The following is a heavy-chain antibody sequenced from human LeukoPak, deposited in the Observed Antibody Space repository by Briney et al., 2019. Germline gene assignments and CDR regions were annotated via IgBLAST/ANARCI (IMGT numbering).Heavy chain of an antibody. Sequence: SQTLSLTCTVSGGSISSGSYYWSWIRQPAGKGLEWIGRIYTSGSTNYNPSLKSRVTISVDTSKNQFSLKLSSVTAADTAVYYCARDLVPXVFDXXXQGXLVTVSS. CDR3: ARDLVPXVFDX. D-gene: IGHD3-10*01. J-gene: IGHJ4*02. CDR1: GGSISSGSYY. CDR2: IYTSGST. V-gene: IGHV4-61*02.